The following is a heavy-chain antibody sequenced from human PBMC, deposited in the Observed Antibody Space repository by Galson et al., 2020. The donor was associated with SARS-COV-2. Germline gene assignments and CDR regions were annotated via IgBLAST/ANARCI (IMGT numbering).Heavy chain of an antibody. CDR1: GVTFDDYG. J-gene: IGHJ3*02. D-gene: IGHD2-2*01. CDR2: INKNGGST. Sequence: GGSLRLSCAASGVTFDDYGMSWVRQVPGKGLEWVCGINKNGGSTNYADSVTGRFTISRDNAKNSLYLQMNSLRAEDTALYFCARGYLAGPFDIWAQGTMVTVSS. CDR3: ARGYLAGPFDI. V-gene: IGHV3-20*04.